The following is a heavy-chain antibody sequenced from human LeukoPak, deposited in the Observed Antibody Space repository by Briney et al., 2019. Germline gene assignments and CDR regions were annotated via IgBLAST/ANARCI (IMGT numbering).Heavy chain of an antibody. CDR3: ARGRHSSGWYQKRASFGY. CDR1: GVSFSGYY. CDR2: INHSEST. Sequence: PSETLSLTCADYGVSFSGYYWSWLRQPPGKGLEWIGEINHSESTNYNPSLKSRVNISVDTSKNQFSLKLSSVTAADKAVYYCARGRHSSGWYQKRASFGYWGQGTLVTVSS. V-gene: IGHV4-34*01. J-gene: IGHJ4*02. D-gene: IGHD6-19*01.